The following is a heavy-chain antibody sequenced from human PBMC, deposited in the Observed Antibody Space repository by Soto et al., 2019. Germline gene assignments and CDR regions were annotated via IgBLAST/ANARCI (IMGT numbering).Heavy chain of an antibody. J-gene: IGHJ4*02. CDR2: ISGSGNST. D-gene: IGHD2-2*01. CDR1: GFTFSNYA. Sequence: GGSLRLSCAASGFTFSNYALSWVRQAPGKGLEWVSCISGSGNSTFYADSVKGRLTLSRDNSKKTLYLQMNSLRAEDTAVYYCAKESCSSTRCEFDYWGQGTLVTVSS. V-gene: IGHV3-23*01. CDR3: AKESCSSTRCEFDY.